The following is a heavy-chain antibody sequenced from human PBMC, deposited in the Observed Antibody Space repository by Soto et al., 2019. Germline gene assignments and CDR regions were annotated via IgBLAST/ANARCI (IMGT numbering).Heavy chain of an antibody. V-gene: IGHV1-3*01. CDR2: INAGNGNT. J-gene: IGHJ5*02. Sequence: GASVKVSCKASGYTFTSYAMHWVRQAPGQRLEWMGWINAGNGNTKYSQKFQGRVTITRDTSASTAYMELSSLRSEDTAVYYCARAPYYDFWSGYLFWFDPWGQGTLVTVSS. CDR3: ARAPYYDFWSGYLFWFDP. D-gene: IGHD3-3*01. CDR1: GYTFTSYA.